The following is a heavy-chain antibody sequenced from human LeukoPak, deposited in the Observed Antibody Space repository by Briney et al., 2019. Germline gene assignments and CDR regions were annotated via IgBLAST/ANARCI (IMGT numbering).Heavy chain of an antibody. D-gene: IGHD3-9*01. CDR2: ISGSGGDT. CDR3: AKGGGLYDILTSYYYYGMDV. Sequence: PGGSLRLSCAASGFTLSSYAMTWVRQAPGKGLEGGSGISGSGGDTYNADSVKGRFTISRDNSKNTLYLQMTSLRAEDTAVYYCAKGGGLYDILTSYYYYGMDVWGQGTTVTVSS. J-gene: IGHJ6*02. V-gene: IGHV3-23*01. CDR1: GFTLSSYA.